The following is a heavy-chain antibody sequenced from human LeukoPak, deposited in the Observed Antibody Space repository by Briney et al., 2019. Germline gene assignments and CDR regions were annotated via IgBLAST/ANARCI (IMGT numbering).Heavy chain of an antibody. Sequence: WETLSLTCTVSGGSISSYYWSWIRQPPGKGLEWIGYIYYSGSTNYNPSLKSRVTISVDTSKNQFSLKLSSVTAADTAVYYCARGKDYHDYSYWGQGTLVTVSS. J-gene: IGHJ4*02. CDR2: IYYSGST. D-gene: IGHD4-17*01. CDR3: ARGKDYHDYSY. V-gene: IGHV4-59*01. CDR1: GGSISSYY.